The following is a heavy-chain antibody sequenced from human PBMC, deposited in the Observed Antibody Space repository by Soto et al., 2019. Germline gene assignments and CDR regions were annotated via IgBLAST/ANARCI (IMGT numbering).Heavy chain of an antibody. V-gene: IGHV3-74*01. CDR3: VRGDVDYYDGNGYLGRH. J-gene: IGHJ4*02. Sequence: EVQLVESGGGLVQPGGSLRLSCAASGFTFSSYWMHWVRQVPGKGPVWVSRIKNDGSGTYYADSVKGRLTMSRDNAKNTVELQMNSLRAEDTAVYYCVRGDVDYYDGNGYLGRHWGQGTLVTVSS. D-gene: IGHD3-22*01. CDR2: IKNDGSGT. CDR1: GFTFSSYW.